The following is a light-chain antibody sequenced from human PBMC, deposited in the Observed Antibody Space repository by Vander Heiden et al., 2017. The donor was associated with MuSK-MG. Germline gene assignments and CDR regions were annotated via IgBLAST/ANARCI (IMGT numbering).Light chain of an antibody. CDR2: GAS. V-gene: IGKV3-15*01. J-gene: IGKJ4*01. CDR1: QSISGS. Sequence: EIVMTQSPPTLSVSPGERATLSCRASQSISGSLAWYQHKPGRAPSLLLYGASTRATGIPARFSGRGSGTEFSLTISSLQSEDSAVYYCQQDNNWPITFGGGTKVEIE. CDR3: QQDNNWPIT.